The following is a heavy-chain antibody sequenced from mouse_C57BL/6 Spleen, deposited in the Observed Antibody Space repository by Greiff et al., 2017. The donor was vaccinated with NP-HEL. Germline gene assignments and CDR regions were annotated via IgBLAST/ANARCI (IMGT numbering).Heavy chain of an antibody. CDR2: ISSGSSTI. J-gene: IGHJ4*01. Sequence: EVKLVESGGGLVKPGGSLKLSCAASGFTFSDYGMHWVRQAPEKGLEWVAYISSGSSTIYYADTVKGRFTISRDNAKKTLFLQMTSLRSEYTAMYYCARGDSNYRDYAMDYWGQGTSVTVSS. D-gene: IGHD2-5*01. V-gene: IGHV5-17*01. CDR1: GFTFSDYG. CDR3: ARGDSNYRDYAMDY.